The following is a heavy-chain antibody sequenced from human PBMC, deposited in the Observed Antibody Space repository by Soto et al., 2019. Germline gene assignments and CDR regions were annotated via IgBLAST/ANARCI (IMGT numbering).Heavy chain of an antibody. CDR3: SLSFQSFRVGGNFYYYYYGMDV. V-gene: IGHV3-23*01. CDR1: GFTFSSYA. Sequence: GGSLRLSCAASGFTFSSYAMSWVRQAPGKGLEWVSAISGSGGSTYYADSVKGRFTISRDNSKNTLYLQMNSLRAEDTAVYYFSLSFQSFRVGGNFYYYYYGMDVWGQGTTVTVSS. J-gene: IGHJ6*02. D-gene: IGHD2-15*01. CDR2: ISGSGGST.